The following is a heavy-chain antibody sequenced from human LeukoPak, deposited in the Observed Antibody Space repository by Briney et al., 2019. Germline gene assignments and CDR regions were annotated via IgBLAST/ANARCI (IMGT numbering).Heavy chain of an antibody. Sequence: GASVKVSCKASGGTFSSYAISWVRQAPGQGLEWMGGIIPIFGTANYAQKFQGRVTITADKSTSTAYMELSSLRAEDTAVYFCARADTSDILTGYSDYWGQGTLVTVSS. CDR1: GGTFSSYA. D-gene: IGHD3-9*01. CDR2: IIPIFGTA. CDR3: ARADTSDILTGYSDY. J-gene: IGHJ4*02. V-gene: IGHV1-69*06.